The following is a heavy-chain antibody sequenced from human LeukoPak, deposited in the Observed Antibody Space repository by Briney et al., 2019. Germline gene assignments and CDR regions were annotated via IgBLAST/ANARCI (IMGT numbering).Heavy chain of an antibody. D-gene: IGHD2-2*02. J-gene: IGHJ6*02. Sequence: KPSETLSLTCAVYGGSFSGYYWSWIRQPPGKGLEWIGEINHSGSTNYNPSLKSRVTISVDTSKNQFSLKLSSVTAADTAVYYCARLGYCSSTSCYKGYYYYGMDVWGQGTTVTVSS. V-gene: IGHV4-34*01. CDR3: ARLGYCSSTSCYKGYYYYGMDV. CDR2: INHSGST. CDR1: GGSFSGYY.